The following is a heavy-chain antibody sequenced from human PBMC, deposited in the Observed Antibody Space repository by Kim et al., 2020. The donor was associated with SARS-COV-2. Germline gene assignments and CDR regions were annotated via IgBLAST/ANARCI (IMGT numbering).Heavy chain of an antibody. CDR2: IKSKTDGGTT. D-gene: IGHD3-3*01. V-gene: IGHV3-15*01. Sequence: GGSLRLSCAASGFTFSNAWMSWVRQAPGKGLEWVGRIKSKTDGGTTDYAAPVKGRFTISRDDSKNTLYLQMNSLKTEDTAVYYCTTTPPYYDFWSGYFYYYYGMDVWGQGTTVTVSS. J-gene: IGHJ6*02. CDR1: GFTFSNAW. CDR3: TTTPPYYDFWSGYFYYYYGMDV.